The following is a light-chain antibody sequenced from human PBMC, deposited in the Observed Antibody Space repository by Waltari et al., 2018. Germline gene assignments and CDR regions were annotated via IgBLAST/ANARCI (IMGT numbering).Light chain of an antibody. V-gene: IGKV1-17*03. CDR1: HDIANS. CDR2: GAY. J-gene: IGKJ1*01. CDR3: LQHRSYPWT. Sequence: DIPMTQSPSAISASLGDIVTITLRASHDIANSLAWFQQIPGKVPKLLIYGAYTLQSGVPSRFSGSGSGTEFTLTVSSLQPEDFATYYCLQHRSYPWTFGQGTKVEIK.